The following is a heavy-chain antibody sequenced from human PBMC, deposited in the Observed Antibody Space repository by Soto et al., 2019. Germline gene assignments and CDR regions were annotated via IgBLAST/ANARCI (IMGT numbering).Heavy chain of an antibody. D-gene: IGHD2-2*02. CDR2: IYYSGST. CDR1: GGSVSSGSYY. CDR3: ASYIVVVPAAISSDWFDP. V-gene: IGHV4-61*01. J-gene: IGHJ5*02. Sequence: SETLSLTCTVSGGSVSSGSYYWSWIRQPPGKGLEWIGYIYYSGSTNYNPSLKSRVTISVDTSKNQFSLKLSSVTAADTAVYYCASYIVVVPAAISSDWFDPWGQGTLVTVSS.